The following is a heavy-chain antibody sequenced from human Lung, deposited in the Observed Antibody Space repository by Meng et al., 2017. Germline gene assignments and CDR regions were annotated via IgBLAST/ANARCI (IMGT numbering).Heavy chain of an antibody. CDR3: ARGQKGYFDL. Sequence: QVQLPGSGPGLVKPPKTLSLTCTVSGGSISSSNYYWSWIRQPPGKGLEWSGHIYNSGSTYYNPSLKSRITISVDTSKNQFSLKLSSVTAADTAVYYCARGQKGYFDLWGRGTLVTVSS. CDR1: GGSISSSNYY. J-gene: IGHJ2*01. V-gene: IGHV4-30-4*01. CDR2: IYNSGST.